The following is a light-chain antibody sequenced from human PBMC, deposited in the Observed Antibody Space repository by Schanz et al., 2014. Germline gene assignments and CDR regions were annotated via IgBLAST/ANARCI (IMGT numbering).Light chain of an antibody. CDR3: QQYNYYWG. CDR1: QSISTW. CDR2: TTS. V-gene: IGKV1-5*03. J-gene: IGKJ1*01. Sequence: DIQMTQSPSTLSASVGDRVTITCRASQSISTWLAWYQQKPGKAPKLLIYTTSNLESGVPSRFSGSGSGTEFTLTISSLQPDDFATYYCQQYNYYWGFGQGTKVEIK.